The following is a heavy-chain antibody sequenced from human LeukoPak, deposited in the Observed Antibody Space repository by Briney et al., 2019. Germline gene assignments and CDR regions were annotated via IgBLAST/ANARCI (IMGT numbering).Heavy chain of an antibody. J-gene: IGHJ4*02. CDR2: TSVRGDYT. V-gene: IGHV3-23*01. D-gene: IGHD1-7*01. CDR1: GFTFTSYS. Sequence: TGGSLRLSCAASGFTFTSYSMSWVRQAPGKGLEWVSGTSVRGDYTYYADSVKGRVTISRASSKNTLFLHMNSLSAEDTALYFCARKAQYNGHYPLDYWGQGTLVTVSS. CDR3: ARKAQYNGHYPLDY.